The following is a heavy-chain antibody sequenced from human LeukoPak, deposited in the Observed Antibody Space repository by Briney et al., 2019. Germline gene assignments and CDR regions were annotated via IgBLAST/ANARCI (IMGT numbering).Heavy chain of an antibody. Sequence: ASVKVSCKTSGYTFTDYYLHWVRQARGQGLEWMGWINPNTIVTNYAQKFRGRVTMTRDTAINTVYMYLTSLSSDDTAMYYCVRGDEGIDVTGGPSEFWGQGTLVTVSS. J-gene: IGHJ4*02. CDR1: GYTFTDYY. D-gene: IGHD2-21*02. V-gene: IGHV1-2*02. CDR3: VRGDEGIDVTGGPSEF. CDR2: INPNTIVT.